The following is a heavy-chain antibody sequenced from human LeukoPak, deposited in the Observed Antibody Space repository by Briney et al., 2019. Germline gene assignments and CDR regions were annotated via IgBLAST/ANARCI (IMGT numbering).Heavy chain of an antibody. Sequence: ASVKVSCKASGYTFTSYGISWVRQAPGQVLEWMGWISAYNGNTNYAQKLQGRVTMTTDTSTSTAYMELRSLGSDDTAVYYCARWVLTGYYNDYWGQGTLVTVSS. J-gene: IGHJ4*02. CDR2: ISAYNGNT. V-gene: IGHV1-18*04. CDR1: GYTFTSYG. D-gene: IGHD3-9*01. CDR3: ARWVLTGYYNDY.